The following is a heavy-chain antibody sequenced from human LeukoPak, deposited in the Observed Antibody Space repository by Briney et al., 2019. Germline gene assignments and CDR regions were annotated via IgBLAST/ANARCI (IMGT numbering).Heavy chain of an antibody. CDR1: GFSLSTSGVG. Sequence: SGPTLVKPTQTLTLTCTFSGFSLSTSGVGVGWIRQPPGKAPEWLALIYWDDDKRYSPSLKSRLTITKDTSKNQVVLTMTNMDPVDTATYYCANSRDGYHPYYYYYYHMDVWGKGTTVTVSS. CDR3: ANSRDGYHPYYYYYYHMDV. CDR2: IYWDDDK. J-gene: IGHJ6*03. V-gene: IGHV2-5*02. D-gene: IGHD5-24*01.